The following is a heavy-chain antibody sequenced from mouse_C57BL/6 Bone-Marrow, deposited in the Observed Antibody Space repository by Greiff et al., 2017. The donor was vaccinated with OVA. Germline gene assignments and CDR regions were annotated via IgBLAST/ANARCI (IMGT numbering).Heavy chain of an antibody. D-gene: IGHD1-1*01. CDR2: INPGSGGT. CDR1: GYAFTNYL. J-gene: IGHJ4*01. V-gene: IGHV1-54*01. CDR3: AREGFITTVVATPYYAMDY. Sequence: QVQLQQSGAELVRPGTSVKVSCKASGYAFTNYLIEWVKQRPGQGLEWIGVINPGSGGTNYNEKFKGKATLTADKSSSTAYMQLSSLTSEDSAVYFCAREGFITTVVATPYYAMDYWGQGTSVTVSS.